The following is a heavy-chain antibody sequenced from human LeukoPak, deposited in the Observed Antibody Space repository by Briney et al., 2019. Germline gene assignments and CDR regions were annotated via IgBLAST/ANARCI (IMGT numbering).Heavy chain of an antibody. CDR1: GFTFSSYA. Sequence: GGSLRLSCAASGFTFSSYAMSWVRQAPGKGLEWVSAISGSGGSTYYADSVKGRFTISRDNARNSLYLQMNSLRAEDTAVYYCASSSGWYSNWFDPWGQGTLVTVSS. D-gene: IGHD6-19*01. J-gene: IGHJ5*02. V-gene: IGHV3-23*01. CDR2: ISGSGGST. CDR3: ASSSGWYSNWFDP.